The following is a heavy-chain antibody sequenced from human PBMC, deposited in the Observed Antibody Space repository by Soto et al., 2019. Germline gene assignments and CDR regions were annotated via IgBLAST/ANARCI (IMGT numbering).Heavy chain of an antibody. CDR1: GGTFSSYA. Sequence: QVQLVQSGAEVKKPGSSVKVSCKASGGTFSSYAISWVRQAPGQGLEWMGGIIPIFGTANYAQKFQGRVTISADESTSTAYMGLSSLRSEDTAVYYCARDKCAGDCYAYNWFDPWGQGTLVTVSS. CDR3: ARDKCAGDCYAYNWFDP. J-gene: IGHJ5*02. D-gene: IGHD2-21*02. V-gene: IGHV1-69*12. CDR2: IIPIFGTA.